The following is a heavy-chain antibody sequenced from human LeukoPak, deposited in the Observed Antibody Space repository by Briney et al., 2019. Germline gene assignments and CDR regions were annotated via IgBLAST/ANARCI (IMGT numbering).Heavy chain of an antibody. CDR1: GFTFSNCG. V-gene: IGHV3-30*18. Sequence: GGSLRLSCAASGFTFSNCGMHWVRQAPGKGLEWVALISYDGVNKYYADSVKGRFTISRDNSKNTLYLRMNSLRVEDTALYYCAKGGMASSVTHFDYWGQGTLVTVSS. CDR2: ISYDGVNK. D-gene: IGHD6-13*01. CDR3: AKGGMASSVTHFDY. J-gene: IGHJ4*02.